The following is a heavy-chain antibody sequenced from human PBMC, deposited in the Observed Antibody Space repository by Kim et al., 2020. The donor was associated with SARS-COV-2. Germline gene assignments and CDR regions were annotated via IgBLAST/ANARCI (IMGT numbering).Heavy chain of an antibody. CDR2: IYSGGST. V-gene: IGHV3-53*01. Sequence: GGSLRLSCAASGFTVSSNYMSWVRQAPGKGLEWVSVIYSGGSTYYADSVKGRFTISRDNSKNTLYLQMNSLRAEDTAVYYCARDRTIFGVVTYYYGMDVWGQGTTVTVSS. J-gene: IGHJ6*02. D-gene: IGHD3-3*01. CDR3: ARDRTIFGVVTYYYGMDV. CDR1: GFTVSSNY.